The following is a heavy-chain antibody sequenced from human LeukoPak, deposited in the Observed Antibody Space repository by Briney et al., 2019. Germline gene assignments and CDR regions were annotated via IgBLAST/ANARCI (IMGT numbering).Heavy chain of an antibody. Sequence: GGSLRLSCAASGFTFSNNYISWVCQAPGKGLEWVSVIQSDGSTYYADSVRGRFTISRDNSKNTLYLQMNSLRAEDTAVYYCTRGGAFDIWGQGTMVTVSS. CDR3: TRGGAFDI. CDR1: GFTFSNNY. J-gene: IGHJ3*02. CDR2: IQSDGST. V-gene: IGHV3-66*02. D-gene: IGHD3-16*01.